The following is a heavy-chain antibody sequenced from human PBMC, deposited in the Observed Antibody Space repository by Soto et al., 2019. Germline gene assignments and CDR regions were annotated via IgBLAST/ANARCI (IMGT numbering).Heavy chain of an antibody. D-gene: IGHD3-3*01. V-gene: IGHV3-30-3*01. J-gene: IGHJ4*02. CDR3: ARHKRDLRFLEWSYYFDY. CDR1: GFTFSTYA. CDR2: ISYDGGNK. Sequence: GGSLRLSCAASGFTFSTYAMHWVRQAPGKGLEWVAVISYDGGNKYYADSVKGRFTISRDNSKNTLYLQMNSLRVEDTAVYYCARHKRDLRFLEWSYYFDYWGQGTLVTVSS.